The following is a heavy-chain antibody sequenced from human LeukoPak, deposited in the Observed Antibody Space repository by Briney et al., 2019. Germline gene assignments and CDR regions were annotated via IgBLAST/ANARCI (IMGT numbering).Heavy chain of an antibody. D-gene: IGHD1-1*01. CDR1: GGSISNNNYY. V-gene: IGHV4-39*01. Sequence: PSETLSLTCTVSGGSISNNNYYWAWIRQPPGKGLECIGSIYYSGSPYYNPSLKSRVTISVDTSKNQFSLRLSSVTAADTAVYYCATWRSAKTGFDYWGQGTLVTVSS. CDR2: IYYSGSP. J-gene: IGHJ4*02. CDR3: ATWRSAKTGFDY.